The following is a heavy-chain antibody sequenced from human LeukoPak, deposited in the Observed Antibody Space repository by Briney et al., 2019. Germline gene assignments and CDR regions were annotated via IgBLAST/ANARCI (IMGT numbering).Heavy chain of an antibody. CDR1: GFTFCSYA. J-gene: IGHJ3*02. D-gene: IGHD6-13*01. V-gene: IGHV3-30*04. CDR2: ISYDGSNK. CDR3: ARDFRRWQQLPVGAFDI. Sequence: PGGSLRLSCAASGFTFCSYAMHWVRQAPGKGLEWVAVISYDGSNKYYADSVKGRFTISRDNSKNTLYLQMNSLRAEDTAVYYCARDFRRWQQLPVGAFDIWGQGTMVTVSS.